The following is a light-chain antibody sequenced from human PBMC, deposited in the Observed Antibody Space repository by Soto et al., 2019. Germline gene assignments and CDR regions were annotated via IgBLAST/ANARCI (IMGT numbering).Light chain of an antibody. Sequence: EIVLTQSPATLSLSPGERATLSCRASQSVGGYLDWYQQKPGQAPRLLIYDASNRASGIPARFSGSGSGTDFTLPISRPEPEDLAVYYCHPGSHWPPLTFGGGTKVEIK. V-gene: IGKV3-11*01. J-gene: IGKJ4*01. CDR2: DAS. CDR1: QSVGGY. CDR3: HPGSHWPPLT.